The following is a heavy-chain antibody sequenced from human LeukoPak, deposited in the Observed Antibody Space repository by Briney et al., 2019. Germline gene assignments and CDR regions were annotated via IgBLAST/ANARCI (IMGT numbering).Heavy chain of an antibody. J-gene: IGHJ3*02. CDR2: LNGDGSST. Sequence: GGSLRHACAASGFSFSSYWMHWVHQAPGKGLVWVSRLNGDGSSTSYLDSVRGRLTISRDNTKNTLYLHMNSLRAEDTGVYYCARERWNSEAFDIWGQGTVVTVSS. D-gene: IGHD1-7*01. CDR3: ARERWNSEAFDI. V-gene: IGHV3-74*01. CDR1: GFSFSSYW.